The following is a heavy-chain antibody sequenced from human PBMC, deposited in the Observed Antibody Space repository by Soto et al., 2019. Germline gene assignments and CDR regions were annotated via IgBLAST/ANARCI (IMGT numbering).Heavy chain of an antibody. Sequence: ASVKVSCKASAYTFTSYDIHWVRQATGQGLEWVGWMNPNSGYTNYAQKLQGRVAMTRDNSKTTAYMELSSLRSEDTAVYYCVRYKEYYSGMDVWGQGTTVTVSS. J-gene: IGHJ6*02. CDR1: AYTFTSYD. CDR2: MNPNSGYT. CDR3: VRYKEYYSGMDV. D-gene: IGHD1-20*01. V-gene: IGHV1-8*01.